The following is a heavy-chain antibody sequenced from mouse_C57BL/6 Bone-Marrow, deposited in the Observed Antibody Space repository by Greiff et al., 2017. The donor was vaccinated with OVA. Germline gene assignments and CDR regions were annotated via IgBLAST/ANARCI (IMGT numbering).Heavy chain of an antibody. D-gene: IGHD2-4*01. Sequence: VHVKQSGGDLVKPGGSLKLSCAASGFTFSSYGMSWVRQTPDKRLEWVATISSGGSYTYYPDSVKGRFTISRDNAKNTLYLQMSSLKSEDTAMYYCARRGIYYDYDVGDYAMDYWGQGTSVTVSS. J-gene: IGHJ4*01. CDR3: ARRGIYYDYDVGDYAMDY. CDR2: ISSGGSYT. CDR1: GFTFSSYG. V-gene: IGHV5-6*01.